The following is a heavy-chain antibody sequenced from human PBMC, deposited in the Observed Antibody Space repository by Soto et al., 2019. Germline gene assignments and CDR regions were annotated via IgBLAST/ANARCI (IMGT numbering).Heavy chain of an antibody. CDR1: GYTFTSYG. V-gene: IGHV1-18*04. Sequence: QVQLVQSGAEVKKPGASVKVSCKASGYTFTSYGISWVRQAPGQGLEWMGWISAYNGNTNYAQKLQGRVTMTTDPFTSTAYMELRSVISDDTAVYYCAREVRDYDFWRTVDYWGQGTLVTVSS. CDR2: ISAYNGNT. J-gene: IGHJ4*02. D-gene: IGHD3-3*01. CDR3: AREVRDYDFWRTVDY.